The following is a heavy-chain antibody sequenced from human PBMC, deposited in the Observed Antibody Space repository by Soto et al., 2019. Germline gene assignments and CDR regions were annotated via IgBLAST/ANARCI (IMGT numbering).Heavy chain of an antibody. CDR3: ARDLHIYYYDSSGYGPFDY. CDR1: TFSLGAYC. D-gene: IGHD3-22*01. Sequence: GSLRLACTAATFSLGAYCMNWVRQAPGKGLEWISCISSGGRNIYSADSLKGRFTISRDNDKNSLYLQMNSLRAEDTAVYYCARDLHIYYYDSSGYGPFDYWGQGTLVTSPQ. V-gene: IGHV3-48*01. CDR2: ISSGGRNI. J-gene: IGHJ4*02.